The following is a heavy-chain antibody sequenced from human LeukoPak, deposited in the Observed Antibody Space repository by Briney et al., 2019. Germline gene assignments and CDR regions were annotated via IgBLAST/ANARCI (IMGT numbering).Heavy chain of an antibody. J-gene: IGHJ4*02. CDR3: ARHGSFGSSGYYYDY. CDR1: GYSFTSYW. CDR2: IDPSDSYT. D-gene: IGHD3-22*01. V-gene: IGHV5-10-1*01. Sequence: SGESLKISCKGSGYSFTSYWISWVRQMPGKGLEWMGRIDPSDSYTNYSPSFQGHVTISADKSISTAYLQWSSLKALDTAMYYCARHGSFGSSGYYYDYWGQGTLVTVSS.